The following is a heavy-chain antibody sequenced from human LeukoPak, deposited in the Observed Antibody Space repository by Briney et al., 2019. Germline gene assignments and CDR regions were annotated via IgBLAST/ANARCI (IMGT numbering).Heavy chain of an antibody. J-gene: IGHJ4*02. Sequence: SETLSLTCTVSGGSISSSSYYWGWIRQPPGKGLEWIGSIYYSGSTSYNPSLKSRVTISVDTSKNQFSLKLSSVTAADTAVYYCVGGEMATDYWGQGTLVTVSS. V-gene: IGHV4-39*01. CDR3: VGGEMATDY. D-gene: IGHD5-24*01. CDR1: GGSISSSSYY. CDR2: IYYSGST.